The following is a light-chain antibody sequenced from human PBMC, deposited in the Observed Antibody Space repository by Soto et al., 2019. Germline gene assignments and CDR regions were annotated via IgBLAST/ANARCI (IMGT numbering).Light chain of an antibody. V-gene: IGKV3-20*01. Sequence: EIVLTQSPGTLSLSPGERATLSCRASQTVSSNYLAWYQKTPGPAPRLLIYGASNRGSGITDRFSGSGSGTFFTITSIRLEDDDAEEYYCQHYAGPWTFGQGTKVDIK. J-gene: IGKJ1*01. CDR2: GAS. CDR1: QTVSSNY. CDR3: QHYAGPWT.